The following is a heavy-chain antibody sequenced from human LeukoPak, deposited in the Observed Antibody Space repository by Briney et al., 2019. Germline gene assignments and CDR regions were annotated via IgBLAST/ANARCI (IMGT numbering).Heavy chain of an antibody. CDR1: GLTVSSNC. V-gene: IGHV3-53*01. CDR3: ARDPYSGNYGSYYYYYMDV. CDR2: IYSGGNT. Sequence: PGGSLRLSCTASGLTVSSNCMSWVRQAPGKGLEWVSFIYSGGNTYYADSVKGRFTISRDNAKNSLYLQINSLGPEDTAVYFCARDPYSGNYGSYYYYYMDVWGKGTTVTVSS. J-gene: IGHJ6*03. D-gene: IGHD3-22*01.